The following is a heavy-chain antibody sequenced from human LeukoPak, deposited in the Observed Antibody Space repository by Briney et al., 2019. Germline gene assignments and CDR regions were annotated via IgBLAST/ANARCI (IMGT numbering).Heavy chain of an antibody. CDR2: MNPNSGNT. J-gene: IGHJ5*02. D-gene: IGHD2-15*01. CDR3: ARVLAAASGHYQFDP. CDR1: GYTFTNYD. Sequence: ASVKVSCKASGYTFTNYDINWVRQATGQGLEWMGWMNPNSGNTGYAQKFQGRVTMTRNTSITTAYMELSSLRSDDTAVYYCARVLAAASGHYQFDPWGQGTLVTVSS. V-gene: IGHV1-8*01.